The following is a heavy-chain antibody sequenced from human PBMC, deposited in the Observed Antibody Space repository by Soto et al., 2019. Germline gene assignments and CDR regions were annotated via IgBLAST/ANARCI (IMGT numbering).Heavy chain of an antibody. CDR2: INPNSGGT. J-gene: IGHJ6*02. Sequence: ASVKVSCKASGYTFTGYYMHWVRQAPGQGLEWMGWINPNSGGTNYAQKFQGWVTMTRDTSISTAYMELSRLRSDDTAVYYCARSSAAGKADYYYGMDVWGQGTTVTSP. D-gene: IGHD6-13*01. V-gene: IGHV1-2*04. CDR1: GYTFTGYY. CDR3: ARSSAAGKADYYYGMDV.